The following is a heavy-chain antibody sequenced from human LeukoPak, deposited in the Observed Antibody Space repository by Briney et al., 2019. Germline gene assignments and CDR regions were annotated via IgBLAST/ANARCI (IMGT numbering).Heavy chain of an antibody. CDR3: VRDDTGGYYFDY. CDR1: GFPFRIYG. V-gene: IGHV3-64*01. D-gene: IGHD1-14*01. CDR2: ISSNGGST. Sequence: GGSLRLSCAASGFPFRIYGMHWIRQAPGKGLEYVSAISSNGGSTYYANSVKGRFTISRDNSKNTLYLQMGSLRAEDMAVYFCVRDDTGGYYFDYWGQGTLVTVSS. J-gene: IGHJ4*02.